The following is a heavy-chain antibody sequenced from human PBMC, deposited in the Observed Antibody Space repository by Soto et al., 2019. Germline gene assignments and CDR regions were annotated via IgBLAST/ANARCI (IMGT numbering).Heavy chain of an antibody. CDR2: ISYDGSNK. D-gene: IGHD2-15*01. CDR3: ARMEVYCSGGSCPLDY. J-gene: IGHJ4*02. Sequence: QVQLVESGGGVVQPGRSLRLSCAASGFTFSSYAMHWVRQAPGKGLEWVAVISYDGSNKYYADSVKGRFTISRDNSKNTLYLQMNSLRAEGTAVYYCARMEVYCSGGSCPLDYWGQGTLVTVSS. CDR1: GFTFSSYA. V-gene: IGHV3-30-3*01.